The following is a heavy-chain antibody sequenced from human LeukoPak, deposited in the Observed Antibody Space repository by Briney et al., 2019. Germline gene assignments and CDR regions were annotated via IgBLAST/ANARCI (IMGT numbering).Heavy chain of an antibody. Sequence: PGGSLRLSCAASGLNFGKSWMTWVRQAPGRGLEWVANIKDDGSEKYCVDSVKGRFTISRDNAKNSLYLQMNSLRAEDTAVFYCANWGDTWGLDFWGQGILVSVSS. D-gene: IGHD7-27*01. CDR2: IKDDGSEK. CDR1: GLNFGKSW. J-gene: IGHJ4*02. CDR3: ANWGDTWGLDF. V-gene: IGHV3-7*01.